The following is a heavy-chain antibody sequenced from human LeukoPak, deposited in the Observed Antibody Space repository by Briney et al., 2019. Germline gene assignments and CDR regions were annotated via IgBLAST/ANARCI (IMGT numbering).Heavy chain of an antibody. D-gene: IGHD2-2*01. CDR3: ATRKGRYCSSTSCYRSPNWFDP. J-gene: IGHJ5*02. CDR1: GGSFSGYY. V-gene: IGHV4-34*01. CDR2: INHSGST. Sequence: SETLSLTCAVYGGSFSGYYWSWIRQPPGKGLEWIGEINHSGSTNYNPSLKSRVTISVDTSKNQFSLKLSSVTAADTAVYYCATRKGRYCSSTSCYRSPNWFDPRGQGTLVTVSS.